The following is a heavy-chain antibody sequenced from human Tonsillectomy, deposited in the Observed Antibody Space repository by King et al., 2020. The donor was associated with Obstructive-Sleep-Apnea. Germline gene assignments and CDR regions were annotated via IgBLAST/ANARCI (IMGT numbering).Heavy chain of an antibody. CDR2: ISSSTSTI. D-gene: IGHD3-9*01. CDR1: GFTFSSYA. CDR3: ARDWGDILTSYCPYYFDY. V-gene: IGHV3-48*04. J-gene: IGHJ4*02. Sequence: VQLVESGGGLVQPGGSLRLSCAASGFTFSSYAMNWVRQAPGKGLEWVSYISSSTSTIYYADSVKGRFTISRDNAKNSLYLQMNSLRAEDTAIYYCARDWGDILTSYCPYYFDYWGQGTLVTVSS.